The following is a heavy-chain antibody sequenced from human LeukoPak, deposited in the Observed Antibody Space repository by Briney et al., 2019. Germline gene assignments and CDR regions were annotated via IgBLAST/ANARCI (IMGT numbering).Heavy chain of an antibody. D-gene: IGHD3-9*01. Sequence: ASVKVSCKVSGYTLTELSMHWVRQAPGKGLEWMGGFDPEDGETIYAQKSQGRVTMTEDTSTDTAYMELSSLRSEDTAVYYCARVIPMYYDILTGYYRGHYYYMDVWGKGTTVTISS. V-gene: IGHV1-24*01. CDR1: GYTLTELS. J-gene: IGHJ6*03. CDR3: ARVIPMYYDILTGYYRGHYYYMDV. CDR2: FDPEDGET.